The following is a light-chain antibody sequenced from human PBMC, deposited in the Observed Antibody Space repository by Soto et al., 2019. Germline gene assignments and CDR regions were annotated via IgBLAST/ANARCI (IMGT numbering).Light chain of an antibody. V-gene: IGLV1-44*01. CDR3: AAWDDSMNGGV. CDR2: SDN. CDR1: SSNIGTYS. Sequence: QSVLTQPPSASGTPGQRVTISCSGSSSNIGTYSVSWYQQFPGTAPRLLIYSDNQRPSGVPDRFSASKSGASASLAISGLQSEDEADFYCAAWDDSMNGGVFGTWTKATVL. J-gene: IGLJ1*01.